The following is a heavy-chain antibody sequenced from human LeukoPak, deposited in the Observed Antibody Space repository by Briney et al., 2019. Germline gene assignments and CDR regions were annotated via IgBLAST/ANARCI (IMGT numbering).Heavy chain of an antibody. CDR2: IGYGGSNK. J-gene: IGHJ4*02. V-gene: IGHV3-33*01. CDR3: ARDPDDYGDYSYFNY. Sequence: HPVGSLRLYSEASALTFSSYGMQWVRQTPGKGLEWAAVIGYGGSNKYYADSVKGRFTISRDNSKGTLFLQMNSLRAEDTAVYYCARDPDDYGDYSYFNYWGQGTLVTVSS. D-gene: IGHD4-17*01. CDR1: ALTFSSYG.